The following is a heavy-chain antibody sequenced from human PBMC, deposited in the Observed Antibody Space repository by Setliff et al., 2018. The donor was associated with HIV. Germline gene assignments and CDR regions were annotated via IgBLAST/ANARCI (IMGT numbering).Heavy chain of an antibody. J-gene: IGHJ4*02. V-gene: IGHV3-53*01. CDR1: GFRVTDTY. CDR3: AKGGYGGAYYVAGY. D-gene: IGHD5-18*01. Sequence: GGSLRLSCEASGFRVTDTYMAWVRQALGKGLEWVTLIYKAGKTYYADFVKGRFTIARDDTKNTVSLQMTNLEPGDTAMYYCAKGGYGGAYYVAGYWGQGTKVTVSS. CDR2: IYKAGKT.